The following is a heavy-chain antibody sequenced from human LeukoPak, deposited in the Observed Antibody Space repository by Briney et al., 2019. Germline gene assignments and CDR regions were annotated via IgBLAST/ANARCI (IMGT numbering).Heavy chain of an antibody. CDR2: ISGSGGST. J-gene: IGHJ5*02. CDR1: GFTFSSYA. V-gene: IGHV3-23*01. D-gene: IGHD3-22*01. Sequence: PGGSLRLSCAASGFTFSSYAMSWVRQAPGKGLEWVSAISGSGGSTYYADSVKGRFTISRDNSKNTLYLQMYSLRAEDTAVYYCAKDQAMGYYDSSGFWFDPWGQGTLVTVSS. CDR3: AKDQAMGYYDSSGFWFDP.